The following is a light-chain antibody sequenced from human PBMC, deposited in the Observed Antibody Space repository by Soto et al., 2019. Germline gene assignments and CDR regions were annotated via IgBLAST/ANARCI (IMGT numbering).Light chain of an antibody. CDR2: EVN. V-gene: IGLV2-8*01. J-gene: IGLJ1*01. CDR1: SSDVGGYKY. CDR3: SSYAGINNLGV. Sequence: QSVLTHPPSASGSPGPSVTISCTGTSSDVGGYKYVSWYQQHPGKAPILMIFEVNKRPSGVPDRFSGSKSVNTASLTVSGLQAEDEADYYCSSYAGINNLGVFGTGTKLTVL.